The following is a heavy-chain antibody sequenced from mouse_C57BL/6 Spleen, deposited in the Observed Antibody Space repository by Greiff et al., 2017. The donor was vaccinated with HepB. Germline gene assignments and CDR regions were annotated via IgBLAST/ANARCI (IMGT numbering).Heavy chain of an antibody. CDR1: GFTFSSYG. Sequence: EVQLVESGGDLVKPGGSLKLSCAASGFTFSSYGMSWVRQTPDKRLEWVATISSGGSYTYYPDSVKGRVTISRDNAKNHLYLQMRSLKSEETAMYYCARPEAAHVFAYWGQGTLVTVSA. V-gene: IGHV5-6*01. CDR3: ARPEAAHVFAY. D-gene: IGHD6-1*01. CDR2: ISSGGSYT. J-gene: IGHJ3*01.